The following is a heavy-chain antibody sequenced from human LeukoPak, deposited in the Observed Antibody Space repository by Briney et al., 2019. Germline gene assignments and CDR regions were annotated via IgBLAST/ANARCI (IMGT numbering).Heavy chain of an antibody. D-gene: IGHD2-15*01. V-gene: IGHV3-23*01. CDR1: GFTFSSYA. CDR2: ISGSGGST. J-gene: IGHJ4*02. CDR3: ARDREDDRLDY. Sequence: GGSLRLSCAASGFTFSSYAMSWVRQAPGKGLEWVSTISGSGGSTYYADSVKGRFTISRDNSKNTLYLQMNSLRSEDTAVYYCARDREDDRLDYWGQGTLVTVSS.